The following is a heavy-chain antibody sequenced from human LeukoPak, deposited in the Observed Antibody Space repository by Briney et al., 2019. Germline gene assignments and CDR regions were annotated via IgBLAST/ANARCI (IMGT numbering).Heavy chain of an antibody. CDR1: GFTFSSYS. J-gene: IGHJ4*02. CDR2: ISSSSSYI. CDR3: ARDSWERGYSGYDPDY. D-gene: IGHD5-12*01. Sequence: GGSLRLSCAASGFTFSSYSMNRVRQAPGKGLEWVSSISSSSSYIYYADSVKGRFTISRDNAKNSLYLQMNSLRAEDTAVYYCARDSWERGYSGYDPDYWGQETLVTVSS. V-gene: IGHV3-21*01.